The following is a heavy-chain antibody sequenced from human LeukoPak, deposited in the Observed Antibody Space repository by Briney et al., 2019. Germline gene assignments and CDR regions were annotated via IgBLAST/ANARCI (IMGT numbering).Heavy chain of an antibody. CDR3: ARGRGKVYGDYGYYFDY. J-gene: IGHJ4*02. CDR2: IYYSGST. CDR1: GVSISSGGYY. D-gene: IGHD4-17*01. V-gene: IGHV4-31*03. Sequence: SETLSLTCTVSGVSISSGGYYWSWIRQHPGKGLEWIGYIYYSGSTYYNPSLKSRVTISVDTSKNQFSLKLSSVTAADTAVYYCARGRGKVYGDYGYYFDYWGQGTLVTVSS.